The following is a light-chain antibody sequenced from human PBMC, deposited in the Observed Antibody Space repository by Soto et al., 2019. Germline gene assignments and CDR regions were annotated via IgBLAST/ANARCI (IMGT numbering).Light chain of an antibody. CDR3: SSYTSTNIYVV. Sequence: QSALTQPASVSGSPGQSITISCTGTSSDVGGYKYVSWYQQHPGKAPKLMIYEVSNRPSGVSNRFSGSKSGNTASLTISGLQAEDEADYYCSSYTSTNIYVVFGGGTKLTVL. V-gene: IGLV2-14*01. J-gene: IGLJ2*01. CDR1: SSDVGGYKY. CDR2: EVS.